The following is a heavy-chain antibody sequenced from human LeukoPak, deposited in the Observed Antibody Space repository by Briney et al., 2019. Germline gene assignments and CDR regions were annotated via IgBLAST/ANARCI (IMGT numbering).Heavy chain of an antibody. Sequence: PSETLSLTCTVSGGSISSYYWSWIRQPPGKGLEWIGYIYYSGSTNYNPSLKSRVTISVDTSKNQLSLKLSSVTAADTAVYYCAMVRGATFDYWGQGTLVTVSS. D-gene: IGHD3-10*01. V-gene: IGHV4-59*08. J-gene: IGHJ4*02. CDR2: IYYSGST. CDR1: GGSISSYY. CDR3: AMVRGATFDY.